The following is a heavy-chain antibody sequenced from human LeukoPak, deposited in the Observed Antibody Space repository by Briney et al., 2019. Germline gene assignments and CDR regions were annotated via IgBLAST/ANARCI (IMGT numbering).Heavy chain of an antibody. J-gene: IGHJ5*02. V-gene: IGHV3-7*01. CDR1: GFTFNRHW. D-gene: IGHD5/OR15-5a*01. CDR2: IRQDGSVI. Sequence: GGSLRLSCAASGFTFNRHWMSWVRQAPGKGLQWVATIRQDGSVIHYVDSVKGRFIISRDNAKDSLSLQMSSLRDEDTAMYYCARLLDESTIYDLWGQGTLVTVSS. CDR3: ARLLDESTIYDL.